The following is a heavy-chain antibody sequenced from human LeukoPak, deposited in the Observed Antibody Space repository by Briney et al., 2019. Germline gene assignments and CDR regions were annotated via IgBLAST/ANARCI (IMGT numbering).Heavy chain of an antibody. J-gene: IGHJ4*02. D-gene: IGHD7-27*01. Sequence: GGSLRLSCAASGFTFSSYSMNWVRQAPGKGLEWVSSISSSSSYIYYADSVKGRFTISRDNAKNSLYLQMNSLRAEDTAVYYCVRDLALGMVGPYYFDHWGQGTLVTVSS. V-gene: IGHV3-21*01. CDR2: ISSSSSYI. CDR1: GFTFSSYS. CDR3: VRDLALGMVGPYYFDH.